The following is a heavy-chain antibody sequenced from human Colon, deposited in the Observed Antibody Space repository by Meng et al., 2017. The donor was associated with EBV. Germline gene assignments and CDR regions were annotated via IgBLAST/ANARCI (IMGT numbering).Heavy chain of an antibody. J-gene: IGHJ5*02. CDR1: GFTFSSYW. CDR3: AKDLNYDASDP. Sequence: EVQLVESGGGLVEPGGGLRLSCAASGFTFSSYWMHWVRQAPGKGLMWVSRISKDGSITNYADSVRGRFTMSRDNAKNTLYLQMNSLRAEDTAVYYCAKDLNYDASDPWGQGPLVTVDS. D-gene: IGHD3-22*01. V-gene: IGHV3-74*01. CDR2: ISKDGSIT.